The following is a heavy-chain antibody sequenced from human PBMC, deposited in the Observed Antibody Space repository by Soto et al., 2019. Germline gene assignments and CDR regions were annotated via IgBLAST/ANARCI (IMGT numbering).Heavy chain of an antibody. V-gene: IGHV1-69*13. Sequence: SVKVSCKASGGTFSSYAISWVRQAPGQGLERMGGIIPIFGTANYAQKFQGRVTITADESTSTAYMELSSLRSEDTAVYYCARPGRDGYNFGYWGQGTLVTVSS. CDR2: IIPIFGTA. D-gene: IGHD5-12*01. CDR3: ARPGRDGYNFGY. J-gene: IGHJ4*02. CDR1: GGTFSSYA.